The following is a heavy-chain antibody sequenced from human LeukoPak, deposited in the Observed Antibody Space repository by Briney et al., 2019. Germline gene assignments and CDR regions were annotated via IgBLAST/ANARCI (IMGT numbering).Heavy chain of an antibody. V-gene: IGHV4-39*07. CDR2: IYYSGST. Sequence: SETLSLTCTVSGGSISSSSYYWGWIRQPPGKGLEWIGTIYYSGSTYYNPSLKSRLTISVDTSKNQFSLKLSSVTAADTAVYYCASGRNWFDPWGQGTLVTVSS. CDR1: GGSISSSSYY. J-gene: IGHJ5*02. CDR3: ASGRNWFDP.